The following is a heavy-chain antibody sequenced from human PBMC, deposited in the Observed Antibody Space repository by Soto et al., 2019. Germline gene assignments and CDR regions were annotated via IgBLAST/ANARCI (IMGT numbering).Heavy chain of an antibody. V-gene: IGHV6-1*01. Sequence: SQTLSLTCAISGDSVSSNSAAWNWIRQSPSRGLEWLGRTYYRYKWYNDYAVSVKSRITINPDTSKNQFSLQLNSVTPEDTAVYYCATVMGVHDAFDIWGQGTMVTVSS. J-gene: IGHJ3*02. CDR2: TYYRYKWYN. CDR1: GDSVSSNSAA. CDR3: ATVMGVHDAFDI.